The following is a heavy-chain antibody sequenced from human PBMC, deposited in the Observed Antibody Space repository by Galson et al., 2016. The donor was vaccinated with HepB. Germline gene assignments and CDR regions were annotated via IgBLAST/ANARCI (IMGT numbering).Heavy chain of an antibody. V-gene: IGHV5-51*01. D-gene: IGHD3-10*01. Sequence: QSGAEVKKPGESLKISCKGSGYSFASYRIGWVRQMPGKGLEYMGITFPGDSDTTYSPSFQGQVTISVDKSISTAYLQWSSLEASDTAMYYCTRLRFFSAANYFYGMGVWGQGTTVTVSS. CDR3: TRLRFFSAANYFYGMGV. CDR1: GYSFASYR. CDR2: TFPGDSDT. J-gene: IGHJ6*02.